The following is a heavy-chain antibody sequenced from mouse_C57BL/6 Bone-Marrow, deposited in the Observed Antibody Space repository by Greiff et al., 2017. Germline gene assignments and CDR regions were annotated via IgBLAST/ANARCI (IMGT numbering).Heavy chain of an antibody. CDR1: GYTFTSYW. CDR3: ARGYFDY. Sequence: VQLQQPGAELVKPGASVKLSCKASGYTFTSYWMQWVKQRPGQGLEWIGEIDPSDSYTNYHQKFKGKATLTVDTSSSTAYMQLSSLTSEDSAVYYCARGYFDYWGQGTTLTVSS. V-gene: IGHV1-50*01. CDR2: IDPSDSYT. J-gene: IGHJ2*01.